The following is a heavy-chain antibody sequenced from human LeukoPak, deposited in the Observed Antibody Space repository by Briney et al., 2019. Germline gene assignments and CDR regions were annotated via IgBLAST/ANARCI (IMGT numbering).Heavy chain of an antibody. CDR1: GFTFSSYG. J-gene: IGHJ4*02. CDR2: ISGSGDST. V-gene: IGHV3-23*01. D-gene: IGHD2-2*01. Sequence: PGGSLRLSCAASGFTFSSYGMSWVRQAPGKGLEWVSAISGSGDSTYYADSVKGRFTISRDNSKNTLYLQMNSLRAEDTAVYYCARFAVPAARLYYLDYWGQGTLVTVSS. CDR3: ARFAVPAARLYYLDY.